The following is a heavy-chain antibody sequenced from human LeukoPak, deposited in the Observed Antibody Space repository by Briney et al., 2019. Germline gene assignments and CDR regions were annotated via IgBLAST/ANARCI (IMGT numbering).Heavy chain of an antibody. CDR1: GFTFSSYS. J-gene: IGHJ4*02. D-gene: IGHD3-10*01. CDR3: VLGSPFDY. CDR2: ISSSSRSI. V-gene: IGHV3-48*02. Sequence: PGGSLRLSCAASGFTFSSYSMNWVRQAPGKGLEWVSYISSSSRSIYYADSVKGRFTISRDNAKNSLSLQMNSLRDEDTAVYYCVLGSPFDYWGQGTLVTVSS.